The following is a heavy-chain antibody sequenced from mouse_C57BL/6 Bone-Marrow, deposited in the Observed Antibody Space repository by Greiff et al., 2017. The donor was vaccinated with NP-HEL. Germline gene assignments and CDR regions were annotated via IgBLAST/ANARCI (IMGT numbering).Heavy chain of an antibody. D-gene: IGHD4-1*01. V-gene: IGHV1-19*01. CDR2: INPYNGGT. J-gene: IGHJ4*01. Sequence: VQLQQSGPVLVKPGASVKMSCKASGYTFTDYYMNWVKQSHGKSLEWIGVINPYNGGTSYNQTFKGKATLTVDKSSSTAYMELNSLTSEDSAVYYCAKGTGRYAMDYWGQGTSVTVSS. CDR1: GYTFTDYY. CDR3: AKGTGRYAMDY.